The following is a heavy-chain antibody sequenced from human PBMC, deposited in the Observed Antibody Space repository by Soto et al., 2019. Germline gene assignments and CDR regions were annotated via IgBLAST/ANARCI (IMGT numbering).Heavy chain of an antibody. CDR1: GYTFTGYY. Sequence: QVQLVQSGAEVKKPGASVKVSCKASGYTFTGYYMHWVRQAPGQGLEWMGWINPNSGGTNYAQKFQGRVTMTRDTSISTAYMERSRLRSDDTAVYYCARARPGGYSYVYVGSHFDYWGQGTLVTVSS. J-gene: IGHJ4*02. D-gene: IGHD5-18*01. V-gene: IGHV1-2*02. CDR2: INPNSGGT. CDR3: ARARPGGYSYVYVGSHFDY.